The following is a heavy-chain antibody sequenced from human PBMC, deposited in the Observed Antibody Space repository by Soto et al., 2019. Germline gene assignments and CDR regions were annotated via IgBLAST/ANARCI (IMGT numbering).Heavy chain of an antibody. Sequence: QVQLQQWGAGLLKPSETLSLTCAVYGGSFSGYYWSWIRQPPGKGLEWIGEINHSGSTNYNPSLKSRVTIAADTAQSQSSLKLSSVTAADTAVYYCARERRTTVTTRSGVDAFDIWGQGRMVSVSS. CDR1: GGSFSGYY. CDR3: ARERRTTVTTRSGVDAFDI. D-gene: IGHD4-17*01. CDR2: INHSGST. V-gene: IGHV4-34*01. J-gene: IGHJ3*02.